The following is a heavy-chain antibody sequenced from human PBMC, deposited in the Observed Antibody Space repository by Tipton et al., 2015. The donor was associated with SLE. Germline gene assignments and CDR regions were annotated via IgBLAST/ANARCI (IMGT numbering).Heavy chain of an antibody. Sequence: TLSLTCFVSGGSISSSAYYWSWIRQPPGKGLEWIGYIHSSGSTNYNSSLESRVTISIDTSRNQFSLKLTSVTAADTAVYYCARSDGGYWGQGTLVTVSS. CDR1: GGSISSSAYY. CDR2: IHSSGST. J-gene: IGHJ4*02. V-gene: IGHV4-61*08. CDR3: ARSDGGY. D-gene: IGHD3-16*01.